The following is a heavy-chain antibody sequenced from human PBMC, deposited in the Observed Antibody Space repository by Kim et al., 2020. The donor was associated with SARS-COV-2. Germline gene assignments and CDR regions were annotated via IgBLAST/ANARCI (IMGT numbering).Heavy chain of an antibody. Sequence: SETLSLTCTVSGGSISSSSYYWGWIRQPPGKGLEWIGSIYYSGSTYYNPSLKSRVTISVDTSKNQFSLKLSSVTAADTAVYYCARDLASGSGGSKWGQGTLVTVSS. D-gene: IGHD3-10*01. V-gene: IGHV4-39*07. CDR3: ARDLASGSGGSK. CDR2: IYYSGST. J-gene: IGHJ4*02. CDR1: GGSISSSSYY.